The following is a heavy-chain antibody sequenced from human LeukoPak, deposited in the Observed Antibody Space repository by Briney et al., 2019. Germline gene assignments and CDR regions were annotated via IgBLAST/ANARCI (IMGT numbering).Heavy chain of an antibody. CDR2: MNPNSGNT. J-gene: IGHJ5*02. CDR3: ARAGGNGRFDP. V-gene: IGHV1-8*02. Sequence: ASVKVSCKASGYPFTTYGITWVRQAPGQGLEWMGWMNPNSGNTGYAQKFQGRVTMTRNTSISTAYMELSSLRSEDTAVYYCARAGGNGRFDPWGQGTLVTVSS. D-gene: IGHD3-16*01. CDR1: GYPFTTYG.